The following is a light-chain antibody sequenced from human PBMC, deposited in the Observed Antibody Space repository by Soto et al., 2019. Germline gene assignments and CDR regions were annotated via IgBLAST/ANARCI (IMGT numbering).Light chain of an antibody. CDR1: QSVSSNY. CDR3: QQYSSSRT. J-gene: IGKJ1*01. Sequence: EIVLTQSPGTRSLSPGERATLSCRASQSVSSNYLAWYQQKPGQAPRLLMYDASSRATGIPDRFSGSGSGTDYTLTISRLEPEDFAVYHCQQYSSSRTFGQGTKVDIK. CDR2: DAS. V-gene: IGKV3-20*01.